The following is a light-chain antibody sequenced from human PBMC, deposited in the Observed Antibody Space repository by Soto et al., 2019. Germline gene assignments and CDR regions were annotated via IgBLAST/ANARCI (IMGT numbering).Light chain of an antibody. CDR2: GAS. Sequence: EIALTQSPGPLSLSPGEIATLSCRASQSVSNNYLAWYQQKPGQAPRLLIYGASNRATGIPDRFSGSGSGADFTLTISRLEPEDFAVYYCQQYGTSPLFGPGTKVDI. V-gene: IGKV3-20*01. CDR1: QSVSNNY. CDR3: QQYGTSPL. J-gene: IGKJ3*01.